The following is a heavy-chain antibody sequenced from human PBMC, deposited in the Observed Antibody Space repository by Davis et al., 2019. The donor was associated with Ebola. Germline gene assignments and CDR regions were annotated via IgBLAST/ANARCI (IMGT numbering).Heavy chain of an antibody. V-gene: IGHV4-34*01. CDR2: INHSGST. CDR1: GGSFSGYY. J-gene: IGHJ6*02. Sequence: MPSETLSLTCAVYGGSFSGYYWSWIRQPPGKGLEWIGEINHSGSTNYNPSLKSRVTISVDTSKNQFSLKLSSVTAADTAVYYCAREFRIFGVVINDYYYYGMDVWGQGTTVTVSS. D-gene: IGHD3-3*01. CDR3: AREFRIFGVVINDYYYYGMDV.